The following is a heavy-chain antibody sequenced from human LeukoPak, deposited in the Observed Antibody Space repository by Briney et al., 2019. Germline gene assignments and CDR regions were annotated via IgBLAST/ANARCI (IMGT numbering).Heavy chain of an antibody. J-gene: IGHJ4*02. D-gene: IGHD3-22*01. CDR3: ARDSVRDSSGYYYRYYFDY. CDR2: ISWNSGSI. V-gene: IGHV3-9*01. Sequence: SLRLSCAASGFTFDDYAMHWVRQAPGKGLEWVSGISWNSGSIGYADSVKGRFTISRDNAKNSLYLQMNSLRAEDTAVYYCARDSVRDSSGYYYRYYFDYWGQGTLVTVSS. CDR1: GFTFDDYA.